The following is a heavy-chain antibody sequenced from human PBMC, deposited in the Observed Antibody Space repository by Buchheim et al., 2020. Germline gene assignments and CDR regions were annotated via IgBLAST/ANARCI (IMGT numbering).Heavy chain of an antibody. J-gene: IGHJ4*02. D-gene: IGHD2-21*02. V-gene: IGHV3-23*01. Sequence: EVQLLESGGGLVQPGGSLRLSCAASAFTFNNYDMSWVRQVPGKGLEWVSAISGSGINTYYADSVKGRFTISRDNFKTTLYLQMNSLRVEDTAVYYCATHAGRDDYWGQGTL. CDR1: AFTFNNYD. CDR2: ISGSGINT. CDR3: ATHAGRDDY.